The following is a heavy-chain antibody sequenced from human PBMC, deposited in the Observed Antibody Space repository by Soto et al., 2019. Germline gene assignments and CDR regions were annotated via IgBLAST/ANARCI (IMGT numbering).Heavy chain of an antibody. D-gene: IGHD2-8*01. CDR3: SYLTNKGFV. J-gene: IGHJ6*02. Sequence: EVQLVESGGGLVQPGGSLRLSCAASGFTFSSYWMSWVRQAPGKGLEWVANIKQDGSEKYYVDSVKGRFTISRDNAKNSLYLQMNRLRAEDTAVYYCSYLTNKGFVWGQGTTVTVSS. CDR1: GFTFSSYW. V-gene: IGHV3-7*05. CDR2: IKQDGSEK.